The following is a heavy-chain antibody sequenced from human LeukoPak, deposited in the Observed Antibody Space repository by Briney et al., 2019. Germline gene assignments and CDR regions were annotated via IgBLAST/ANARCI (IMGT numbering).Heavy chain of an antibody. D-gene: IGHD2-2*01. Sequence: SVTVSCTASGGTFSSYAISWVRQAPGQGLEWRGRIIPILGIANYAQKFQGRVTITADKSTSTAYMELSSLRSEDTAVYYCARDRLRTYCSSTSCQGPPDTRGQGTLVTVSS. CDR2: IIPILGIA. CDR3: ARDRLRTYCSSTSCQGPPDT. J-gene: IGHJ5*02. V-gene: IGHV1-69*04. CDR1: GGTFSSYA.